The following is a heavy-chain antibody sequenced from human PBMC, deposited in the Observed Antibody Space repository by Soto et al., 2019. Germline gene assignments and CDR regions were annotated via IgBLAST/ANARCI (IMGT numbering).Heavy chain of an antibody. Sequence: SVQPTCKAPGNTNTSTGISWVLQAPGQEHEWMGWISAYNGNTNYAQKLQGRVTMTTDTSTSTAYMELRSLRYDDTAVYYCAGPLYVFGCGYGRYGMDGWGKGNKVT. CDR2: ISAYNGNT. V-gene: IGHV1-18*01. D-gene: IGHD3-22*01. CDR3: AGPLYVFGCGYGRYGMDG. J-gene: IGHJ6*04. CDR1: GNTNTSTG.